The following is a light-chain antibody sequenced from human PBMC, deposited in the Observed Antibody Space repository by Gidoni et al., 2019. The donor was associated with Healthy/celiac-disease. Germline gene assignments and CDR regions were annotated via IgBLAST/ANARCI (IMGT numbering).Light chain of an antibody. V-gene: IGKV4-1*01. J-gene: IGKJ1*01. CDR3: QQYYSTWT. CDR2: WAS. CDR1: QSVLYSSNNKNY. Sequence: DIVMTQSPDSLAVSLGERATINCKSSQSVLYSSNNKNYLAWYQQKPGQPPQLLIYWASTRESGVPDRFSGSGSGTDFTLTISSLQAEDVAVYYCQQYYSTWTFXHXTKVXIK.